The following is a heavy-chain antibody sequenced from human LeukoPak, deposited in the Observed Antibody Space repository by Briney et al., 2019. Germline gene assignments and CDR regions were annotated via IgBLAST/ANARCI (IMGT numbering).Heavy chain of an antibody. Sequence: SETLSLTCTVSGGSISSGGYSWSWIRQHPGKGLEWIGYIYYSGSTYYNPSLKSRVTISVDTSKNQFSLKLSSVIAADTAVYYCARAGSSWYISGVDYWGQGTLVTVSS. V-gene: IGHV4-31*03. CDR1: GGSISSGGYS. CDR2: IYYSGST. J-gene: IGHJ4*02. D-gene: IGHD6-13*01. CDR3: ARAGSSWYISGVDY.